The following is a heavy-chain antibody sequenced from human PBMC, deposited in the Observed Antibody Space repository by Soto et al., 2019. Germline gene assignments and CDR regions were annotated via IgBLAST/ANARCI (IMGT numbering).Heavy chain of an antibody. V-gene: IGHV3-33*01. Sequence: PWGSLRLSCAASRFTFSSYGIHGVGPAPSKGLEWVAGIWYDSSNKYYADSVKGRFTISRDNSKNTLYLQMNSLRAEDTAVYYCAREVSAGRDYYYGMDVWGQGTTVTVSS. CDR3: AREVSAGRDYYYGMDV. D-gene: IGHD1-20*01. J-gene: IGHJ6*02. CDR1: RFTFSSYG. CDR2: IWYDSSNK.